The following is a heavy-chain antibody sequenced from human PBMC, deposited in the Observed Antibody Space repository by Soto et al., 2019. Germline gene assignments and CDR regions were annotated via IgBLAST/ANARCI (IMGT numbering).Heavy chain of an antibody. J-gene: IGHJ4*02. CDR3: ARGGCRQIDY. Sequence: QVQLQESGPGLVKPSETLSLTCTVSGGSISSYYWSWIRHLTGKGLELIGYIYYSVSTYYIPSLKSRVTISVDTSKNQFALKLTSVTAADTAVYFCARGGCRQIDYWGQGTLVTVSS. V-gene: IGHV4-59*08. D-gene: IGHD2-15*01. CDR1: GGSISSYY. CDR2: IYYSVST.